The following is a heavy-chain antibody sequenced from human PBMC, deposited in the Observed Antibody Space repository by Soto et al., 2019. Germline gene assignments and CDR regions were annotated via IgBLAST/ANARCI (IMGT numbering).Heavy chain of an antibody. CDR1: GFTFSSYA. CDR2: ISGSGGST. J-gene: IGHJ6*03. CDR3: AKDGLPGDYDFWSGYYGGYYYYYMDV. D-gene: IGHD3-3*01. V-gene: IGHV3-23*01. Sequence: PGGSLRLSCAASGFTFSSYAMSWVRQAPGKGLEWVSAISGSGGSTYYADSVKGRFTISRDNSKNTLYLQMNSLRAEDTAVYYCAKDGLPGDYDFWSGYYGGYYYYYMDVWGKGTTVTVPS.